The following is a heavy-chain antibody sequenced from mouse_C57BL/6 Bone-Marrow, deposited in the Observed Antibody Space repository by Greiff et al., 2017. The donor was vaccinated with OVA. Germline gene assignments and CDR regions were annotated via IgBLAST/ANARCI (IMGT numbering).Heavy chain of an antibody. Sequence: EVQLQQSGGGLVKPGGSLKLSCAASGFTFSSYAMSWVRQTPEKRLEWVATISDGGSYTYYPDNVKGRFTISRDNAKNNLYLQMSHLKSEDTAMYYCARGGYGKDFDVWGTGTTVTVSS. CDR3: ARGGYGKDFDV. CDR1: GFTFSSYA. V-gene: IGHV5-4*01. D-gene: IGHD1-1*01. J-gene: IGHJ1*03. CDR2: ISDGGSYT.